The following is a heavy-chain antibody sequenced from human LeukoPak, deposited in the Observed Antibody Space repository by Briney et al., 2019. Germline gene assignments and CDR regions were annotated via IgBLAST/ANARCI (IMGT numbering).Heavy chain of an antibody. CDR3: ARDQGRGVQPSRPDYFDY. V-gene: IGHV4-59*12. D-gene: IGHD6-13*01. CDR1: GGSISSYY. J-gene: IGHJ4*02. CDR2: IYYSGST. Sequence: SETLSLTCTVSGGSISSYYWSWIRQPPGKGLEWIGYIYYSGSTNYNPSLKSRVTISVDTSKNQFSLKLSSVTAADTAVYYWARDQGRGVQPSRPDYFDYWGQGTLVTVSS.